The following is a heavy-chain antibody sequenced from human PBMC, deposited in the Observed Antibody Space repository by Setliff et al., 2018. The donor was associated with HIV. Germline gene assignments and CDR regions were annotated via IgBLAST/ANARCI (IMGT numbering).Heavy chain of an antibody. D-gene: IGHD3-22*01. CDR2: IHYSGST. Sequence: SETLSLTCSVSGDSISSGGHYWSWIRQSPGKGLEWIGYIHYSGSTYFNPSLKSRVSISTDTSKNQFSLKLTSVTAADTAVYYCASRDTSRYFDDYWGQGTQVTVSS. CDR3: ASRDTSRYFDDY. V-gene: IGHV4-30-4*08. CDR1: GDSISSGGHY. J-gene: IGHJ4*02.